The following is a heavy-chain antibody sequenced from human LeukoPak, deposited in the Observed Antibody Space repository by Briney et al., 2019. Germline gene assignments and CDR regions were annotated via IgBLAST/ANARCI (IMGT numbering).Heavy chain of an antibody. J-gene: IGHJ4*02. CDR2: LTTGGGTT. D-gene: IGHD6-13*01. V-gene: IGHV3-23*01. Sequence: GGSLRLSCAASGFTFSNYAMSWVCQAPGKGLEWVSGLTTGGGTTYYADSVKGRFTISRDNSKNTLYLQMNSLRAEDTAVYYCAKLQRNSNTWFDCWGQGTLVTVSS. CDR1: GFTFSNYA. CDR3: AKLQRNSNTWFDC.